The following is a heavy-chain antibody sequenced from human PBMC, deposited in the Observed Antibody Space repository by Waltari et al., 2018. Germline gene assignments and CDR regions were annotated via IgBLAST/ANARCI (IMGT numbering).Heavy chain of an antibody. CDR2: MGSSGSTM. CDR3: ARDGGAYCNGGNCSPFEQ. D-gene: IGHD2-15*01. CDR1: GFTFSDYE. V-gene: IGHV3-48*03. J-gene: IGHJ4*02. Sequence: EVQLVESGGTLAQPGGSLRLSCVASGFTFSDYEMNWVRQVPGKGLEWVSNMGSSGSTMYYADSVRGRFTISRDNAKNSLYLEMSSLRAEDTALYYCARDGGAYCNGGNCSPFEQWGQGTLVTVSS.